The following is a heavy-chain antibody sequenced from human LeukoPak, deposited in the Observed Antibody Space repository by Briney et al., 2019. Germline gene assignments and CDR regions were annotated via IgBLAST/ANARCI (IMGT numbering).Heavy chain of an antibody. D-gene: IGHD1-26*01. V-gene: IGHV3-23*01. CDR3: AKVGRGGSSKYGPFDY. J-gene: IGHJ4*02. Sequence: PSETLSLTCTVSGDSINSYYWSWVRQAPGKGLEWVSAISGSGGSTYYADSVKGRFTISRDNSKNTLYLQMNSLRAEDTAVYYCAKVGRGGSSKYGPFDYWGQGTLVTVSS. CDR1: GDSINSYY. CDR2: ISGSGGST.